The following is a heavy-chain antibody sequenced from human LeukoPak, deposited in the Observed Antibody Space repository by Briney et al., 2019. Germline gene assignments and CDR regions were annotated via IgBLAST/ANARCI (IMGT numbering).Heavy chain of an antibody. J-gene: IGHJ4*02. CDR3: ARETGSGSYYDY. D-gene: IGHD1-26*01. CDR2: INPNSGGT. CDR1: GYTFTGYY. Sequence: GASVKVSCRASGYTFTGYYMHWVRQAPGQGLEWMGWINPNSGGTNYAQKFQGRVTMTRDTSISTAYMELSRLRSDDTAVYYCARETGSGSYYDYWGQGTLVTVSS. V-gene: IGHV1-2*02.